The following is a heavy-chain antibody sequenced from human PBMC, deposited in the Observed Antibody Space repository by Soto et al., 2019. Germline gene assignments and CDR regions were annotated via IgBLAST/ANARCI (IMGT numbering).Heavy chain of an antibody. D-gene: IGHD6-13*01. Sequence: GASVKVSCKASGYTFTSYGISWVRQAPGQGLEWMGWISAYNGNTNYAQKLQGRVTMTTDTSTSTAYMELRSLRSDDTAVYYCARMWQYSSSWYEFDYWGQGTLITVSS. J-gene: IGHJ4*02. CDR2: ISAYNGNT. CDR3: ARMWQYSSSWYEFDY. V-gene: IGHV1-18*01. CDR1: GYTFTSYG.